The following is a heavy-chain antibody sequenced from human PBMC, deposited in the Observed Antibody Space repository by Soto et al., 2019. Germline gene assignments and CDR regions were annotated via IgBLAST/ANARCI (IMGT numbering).Heavy chain of an antibody. Sequence: QITLKESGPTVVKPTQTLTLTCTFSGFSLSTSGVGVGWIRQPPGKALEWLALLYWDDDKRYSPSLKTRLTIHKDTPRNPVVLTMTNMDPVDTATFYCAFRQEYRGSWVSGWFDPWGQGTLVTVSS. D-gene: IGHD6-13*01. CDR3: AFRQEYRGSWVSGWFDP. J-gene: IGHJ5*02. CDR1: GFSLSTSGVG. V-gene: IGHV2-5*02. CDR2: LYWDDDK.